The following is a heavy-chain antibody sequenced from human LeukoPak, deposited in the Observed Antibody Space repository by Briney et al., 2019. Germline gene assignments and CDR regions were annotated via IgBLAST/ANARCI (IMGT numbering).Heavy chain of an antibody. V-gene: IGHV3-66*01. CDR1: GFTFSSYW. CDR2: IYSGGST. CDR3: ARFHGEAAAGGFGAFDI. Sequence: PGGSLRLSCAASGFTFSSYWMSWVRQAPGKGLEWVSVIYSGGSTYYADSVKGRFTISRDNSKNTLYLQMNSLRAEDTAVYYCARFHGEAAAGGFGAFDIWGQGTMVTVSS. D-gene: IGHD6-13*01. J-gene: IGHJ3*02.